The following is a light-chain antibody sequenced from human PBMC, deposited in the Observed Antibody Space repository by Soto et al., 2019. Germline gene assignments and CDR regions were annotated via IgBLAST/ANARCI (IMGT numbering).Light chain of an antibody. J-gene: IGKJ3*01. CDR3: QQYGNSPFT. V-gene: IGKV3-20*01. CDR2: GAS. CDR1: QSVSSSY. Sequence: EIVLTQSPGTLSFSPGERATLTCRASQSVSSSYLAWYQQKPGQAPRLLIYGASSRATGIPDRFSGSGSGPDFTLTISRLEPEDFAVYYCQQYGNSPFTFGPGTKVDLK.